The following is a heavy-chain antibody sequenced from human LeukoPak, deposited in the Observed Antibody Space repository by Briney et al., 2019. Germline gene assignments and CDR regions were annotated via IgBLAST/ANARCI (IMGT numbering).Heavy chain of an antibody. Sequence: GGSLRLSCAASGFTFSRHGMHWVRQAPGKGLEWVSSISRSSAYIHYADSVRGRFTISRDNAKSSVNLQMNSLRAEDTAVYYCARVGPDCTSTSCQFYYYYSMDVWGQGTTVTLSS. CDR1: GFTFSRHG. J-gene: IGHJ6*02. V-gene: IGHV3-21*01. D-gene: IGHD2-2*01. CDR3: ARVGPDCTSTSCQFYYYYSMDV. CDR2: ISRSSAYI.